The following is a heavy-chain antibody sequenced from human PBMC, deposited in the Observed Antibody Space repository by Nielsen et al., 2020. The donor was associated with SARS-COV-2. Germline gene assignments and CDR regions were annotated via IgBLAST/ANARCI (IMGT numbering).Heavy chain of an antibody. Sequence: GESLKISCAASGLTFSNAWMSWVRQAPGKGLEWVGRIKSKTDGGTTDYAAPVKGRFTISRDDSKNTLYLQMNSLKTEDTAVYYCTTEIAGDSFDYWGQGTLVTVSS. J-gene: IGHJ4*02. CDR3: TTEIAGDSFDY. V-gene: IGHV3-15*01. D-gene: IGHD3-16*01. CDR1: GLTFSNAW. CDR2: IKSKTDGGTT.